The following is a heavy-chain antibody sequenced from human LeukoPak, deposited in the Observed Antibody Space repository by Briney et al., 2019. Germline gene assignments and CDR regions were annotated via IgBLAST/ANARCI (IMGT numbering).Heavy chain of an antibody. CDR3: ARDAGMFNY. CDR2: IYFGWAT. D-gene: IGHD1-1*01. Sequence: SETLSLTCTVSGDSISGSNFYWGWIRQSPGKGLEWIGSIYFGWATYYNPSLKSRVTISVDTSKNQFSLSLSSVTAADTAVYYCARDAGMFNYWGQGTLVTVSS. V-gene: IGHV4-39*07. J-gene: IGHJ4*02. CDR1: GDSISGSNFY.